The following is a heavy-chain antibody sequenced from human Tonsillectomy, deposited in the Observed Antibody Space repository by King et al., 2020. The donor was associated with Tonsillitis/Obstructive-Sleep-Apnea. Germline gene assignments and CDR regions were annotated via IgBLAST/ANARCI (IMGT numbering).Heavy chain of an antibody. CDR2: IIPIFGTA. D-gene: IGHD3-10*01. CDR3: ARGYYYGSGSYLYYFDY. CDR1: GGNFSSYA. V-gene: IGHV1-69*01. Sequence: QLVQSGAEVKKPGSSVKVSCKASGGNFSSYAISWVRQAPGQGLEWMGGIIPIFGTANYAQKFQGRVTITADESTSTAYMELSSLRSEDTAVYYCARGYYYGSGSYLYYFDYWGQGTLVTVSS. J-gene: IGHJ4*02.